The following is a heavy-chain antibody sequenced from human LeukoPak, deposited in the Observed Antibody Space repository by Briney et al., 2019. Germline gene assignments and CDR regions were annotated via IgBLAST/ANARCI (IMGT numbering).Heavy chain of an antibody. D-gene: IGHD3-9*01. CDR2: IYSGGST. J-gene: IGHJ4*02. CDR3: AKDSPGGVLRYFDWLLFFDY. CDR1: GFTVSSNY. Sequence: GGSLRLSCAASGFTVSSNYMSWVRQAPGKGLEWVSVIYSGGSTYYADSVKGRFTISRDNSKNTLYLQMNSLRAEDTAVYYCAKDSPGGVLRYFDWLLFFDYWGQGTLVTVSS. V-gene: IGHV3-53*01.